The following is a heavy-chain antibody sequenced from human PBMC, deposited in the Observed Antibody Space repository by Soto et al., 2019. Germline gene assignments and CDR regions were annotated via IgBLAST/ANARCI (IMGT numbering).Heavy chain of an antibody. Sequence: QVQLQESGPGLVKPSQTLSLTCTVSGGSISSGGYYWSWIRQHPGKGLEWIGYIYYSGSTYYNPSLTRGVTISVDTSKNQFSLKLSSVTAADTAVYYCARGVLYGSGSLYYFDYWGQGTLVTVSS. D-gene: IGHD3-10*01. V-gene: IGHV4-31*03. CDR2: IYYSGST. CDR1: GGSISSGGYY. CDR3: ARGVLYGSGSLYYFDY. J-gene: IGHJ4*02.